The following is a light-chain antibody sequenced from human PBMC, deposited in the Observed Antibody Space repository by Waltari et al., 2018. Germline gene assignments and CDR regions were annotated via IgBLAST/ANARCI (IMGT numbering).Light chain of an antibody. CDR3: QMYVRLPVT. V-gene: IGKV3-20*01. CDR2: GAS. CDR1: QSVGRS. J-gene: IGKJ1*01. Sequence: EIVLTQSPGTLSLSPGEGATLSRRASQSVGRSLVWYQQKPGQAPRLLIYGASSRATGIPDRFTGSGSGTDFSLTISRLEPEDFAVYYCQMYVRLPVTFGQGTKVEI.